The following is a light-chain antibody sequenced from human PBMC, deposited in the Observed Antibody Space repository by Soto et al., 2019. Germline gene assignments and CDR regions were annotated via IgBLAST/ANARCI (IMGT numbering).Light chain of an antibody. Sequence: QSALTQPASVSGSPGQSIAISCTGTNSDVGAYNFVSWYQQYPGKAPKLIIHEVNNRPSGVSDRFSGSKSGNTASLTISGLQADDEADYYFSSFTTYNTRVFGTGTKVTVL. CDR3: SSFTTYNTRV. CDR1: NSDVGAYNF. V-gene: IGLV2-14*01. CDR2: EVN. J-gene: IGLJ1*01.